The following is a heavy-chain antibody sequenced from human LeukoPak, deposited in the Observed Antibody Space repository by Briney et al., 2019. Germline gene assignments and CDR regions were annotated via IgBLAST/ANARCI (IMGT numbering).Heavy chain of an antibody. CDR1: GYSITSSSW. Sequence: PSETLSLTCAVSGYSITSSSWWGWIRQPPGKGLEWIGYIYHSGTTYYNPSLQSRVTMSVDTSKNQFSLKPSSVTAVDTAVYYCARKENVYYYFDYWGQGTLVTVSS. D-gene: IGHD3-10*01. J-gene: IGHJ4*02. CDR2: IYHSGTT. CDR3: ARKENVYYYFDY. V-gene: IGHV4-28*01.